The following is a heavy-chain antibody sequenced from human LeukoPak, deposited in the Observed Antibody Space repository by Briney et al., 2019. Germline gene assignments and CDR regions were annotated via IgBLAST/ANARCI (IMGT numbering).Heavy chain of an antibody. J-gene: IGHJ4*02. CDR3: ARDSSTWRTLNSIKIDY. V-gene: IGHV1-2*06. CDR1: GYTFTGYY. Sequence: ASVKVSCKASGYTFTGYYMHWVRQAPGQGLEWMGRINPNSGGTNSAQKFQGRVTMTRDTSISTAYMELSRLRSDDTAVYYCARDSSTWRTLNSIKIDYWGQGTLVTVSS. CDR2: INPNSGGT. D-gene: IGHD6-13*01.